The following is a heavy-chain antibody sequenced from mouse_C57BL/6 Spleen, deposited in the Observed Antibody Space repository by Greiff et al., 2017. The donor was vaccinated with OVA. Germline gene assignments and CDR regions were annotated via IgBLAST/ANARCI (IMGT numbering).Heavy chain of an antibody. CDR2: ISYDGSN. Sequence: EVKLQESGPGLVKPSQSLSLTCSVTGYSITSGYYWNWIRQFPGNKLEWMGYISYDGSNNYNPSLKNRISITRDTSKNQFFLKLNSVTTEDTATYYCARDANWVAYWGQGTLVTVSA. V-gene: IGHV3-6*01. J-gene: IGHJ3*01. CDR1: GYSITSGYY. CDR3: ARDANWVAY.